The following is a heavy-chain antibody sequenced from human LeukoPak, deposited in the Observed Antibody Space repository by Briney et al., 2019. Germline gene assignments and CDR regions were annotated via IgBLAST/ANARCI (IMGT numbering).Heavy chain of an antibody. Sequence: GRSLRLSCAASGFTFSSYGMHWVRQAPGKGLEWVAFISYDGSNKYHADSVKGRFTISRDNSKNTLYLQMNSLRGEDTAVYYCAKGEEETGYGMDVWGQGTTVTVSS. CDR3: AKGEEETGYGMDV. D-gene: IGHD1-1*01. CDR2: ISYDGSNK. CDR1: GFTFSSYG. J-gene: IGHJ6*02. V-gene: IGHV3-30*18.